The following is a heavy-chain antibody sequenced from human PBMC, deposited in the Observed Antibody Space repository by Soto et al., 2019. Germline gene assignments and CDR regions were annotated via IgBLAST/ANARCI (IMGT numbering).Heavy chain of an antibody. D-gene: IGHD6-19*01. Sequence: PGESLKISCKVSGYSLTSYWIGWVRQMPGKGLEWMGIIYPGDSDTRYSPSFQGQVTISADKSISTAYLQWSSLEASDTAMYYCARLQFSSGWYYDYWGQGTLVTVSS. V-gene: IGHV5-51*01. CDR1: GYSLTSYW. CDR2: IYPGDSDT. CDR3: ARLQFSSGWYYDY. J-gene: IGHJ4*02.